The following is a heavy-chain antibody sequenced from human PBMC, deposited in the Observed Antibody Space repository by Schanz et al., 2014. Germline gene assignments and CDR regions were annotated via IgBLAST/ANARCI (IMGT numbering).Heavy chain of an antibody. CDR2: IRVHTGNT. Sequence: QVQLVQSGAEVKKPGASLKVSCRASGNMFPTNGISWGEKAPGQGLDWMGWIRVHTGNTNYAQKFPGRFTMTTDTSTSTAHMELRSLTSDDTAVYFCARDGSSWYEGNDYWGQGTLVTVSS. D-gene: IGHD6-13*01. J-gene: IGHJ4*02. CDR1: GNMFPTNG. V-gene: IGHV1-18*01. CDR3: ARDGSSWYEGNDY.